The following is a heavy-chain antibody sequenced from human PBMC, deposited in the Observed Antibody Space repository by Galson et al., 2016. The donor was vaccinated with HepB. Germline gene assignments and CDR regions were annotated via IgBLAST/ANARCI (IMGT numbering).Heavy chain of an antibody. D-gene: IGHD3-16*01. CDR2: IPHRGTT. Sequence: SETLSLTCAVEGGTFNGYSWSWIRQRPGKGWEWIGEIPHRGTTNYNRSPTSRVPISVEPSKTQFSLILSSVPAAAAAVYYCARGHYRVDTAPIRFWGQGTLVTVAS. CDR1: GGTFNGYS. CDR3: ARGHYRVDTAPIRF. V-gene: IGHV4-34*01. J-gene: IGHJ4*02.